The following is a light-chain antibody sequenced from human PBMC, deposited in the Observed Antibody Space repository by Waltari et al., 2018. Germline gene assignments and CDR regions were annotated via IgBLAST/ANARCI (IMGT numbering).Light chain of an antibody. CDR2: EVT. V-gene: IGLV2-23*02. CDR1: SSAVGANNF. CDR3: CSYTTIGPVL. J-gene: IGLJ2*01. Sequence: QSALTQPASVSGSPGQSIAISCIGTSSAVGANNFLSWYQQHPGRAPNLMIHEVTKRPSGVSTRFSGSKSGNTASLTISGLQAEDEADYYCCSYTTIGPVLIGGGTKVTVL.